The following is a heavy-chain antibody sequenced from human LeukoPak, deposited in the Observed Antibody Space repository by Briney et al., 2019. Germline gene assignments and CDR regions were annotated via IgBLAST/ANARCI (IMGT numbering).Heavy chain of an antibody. Sequence: PGGSLRLSCAASGFTLSDYWMSWVRQLPGKGLEWVANINRDGRDDYYVESVKGRFTISRDNANNLLSLEINSLRAEDTAVYYCASDGRHPYSRDVWGHGTTVIVSS. J-gene: IGHJ6*02. V-gene: IGHV3-7*01. D-gene: IGHD1-26*01. CDR2: INRDGRDD. CDR3: ASDGRHPYSRDV. CDR1: GFTLSDYW.